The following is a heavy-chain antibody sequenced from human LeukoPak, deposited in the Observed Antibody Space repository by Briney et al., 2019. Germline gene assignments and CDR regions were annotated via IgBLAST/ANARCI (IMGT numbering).Heavy chain of an antibody. J-gene: IGHJ3*02. V-gene: IGHV4-38-2*02. CDR1: GYSMRSGYY. Sequence: PSETLSLTCTVSGYSMRSGYYWGWIGQRPGEGLEWIDNTYHSGSTYYNPSRKSRVTISVDTSKNQFSLKLSSVTAADTAVYYCAKSNGYGLVDIWGQGTMVTVSS. D-gene: IGHD3-10*01. CDR3: AKSNGYGLVDI. CDR2: TYHSGST.